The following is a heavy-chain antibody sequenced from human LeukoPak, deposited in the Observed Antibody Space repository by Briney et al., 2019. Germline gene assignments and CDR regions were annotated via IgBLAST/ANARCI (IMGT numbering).Heavy chain of an antibody. CDR3: ARDQLAYSGYDTLFDY. Sequence: GGSLRLSCAASGFTFSSYIMDWVRQAPGKGLEWVSCISTSSSAIYYADSVKGRFTISRDNSKNTLYLQLNSLRPEDTAVYYCARDQLAYSGYDTLFDYWGQGTLVTVSS. D-gene: IGHD5-12*01. J-gene: IGHJ4*02. CDR2: ISTSSSAI. V-gene: IGHV3-48*01. CDR1: GFTFSSYI.